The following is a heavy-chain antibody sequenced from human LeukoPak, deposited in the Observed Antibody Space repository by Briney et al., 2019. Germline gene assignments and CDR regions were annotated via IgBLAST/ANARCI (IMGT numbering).Heavy chain of an antibody. D-gene: IGHD6-6*01. J-gene: IGHJ1*01. CDR1: GGSISTYY. V-gene: IGHV4-59*01. Sequence: SETLSLTCTVSGGSISTYYWNWIRQPPGKGLEWIGYIYHSGSTNYNPSLQSRVTISVDTSKNQFSLNLNSVTAADTAVHYCARGGAARLHFQNWGQGTLVTVSS. CDR2: IYHSGST. CDR3: ARGGAARLHFQN.